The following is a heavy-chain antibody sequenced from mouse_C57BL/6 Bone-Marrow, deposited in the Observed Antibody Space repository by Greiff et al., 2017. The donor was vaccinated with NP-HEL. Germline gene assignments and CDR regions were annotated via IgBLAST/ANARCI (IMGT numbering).Heavy chain of an antibody. CDR2: INPSSGYT. V-gene: IGHV1-4*01. Sequence: VQRVESGAELARPGASVKMSCKASGYTFTSYTMHWVKQRPGQGLEWIGYINPSSGYTKYNQKFKDKATLTADKSSSTAYMQLSSLTSEDSAVYYCALRWRFDYWGQGTTLTVSS. J-gene: IGHJ2*01. D-gene: IGHD1-1*01. CDR1: GYTFTSYT. CDR3: ALRWRFDY.